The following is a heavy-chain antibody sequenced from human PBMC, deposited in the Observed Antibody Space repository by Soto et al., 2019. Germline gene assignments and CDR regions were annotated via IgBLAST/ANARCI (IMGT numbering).Heavy chain of an antibody. CDR3: ARHIAVPRTRGFDY. V-gene: IGHV4-4*02. Sequence: QVHLQESGPGLVKPSGTLSLTCAVSGGSITTNWWSWVRQPPGRGLEWIGEIYHSGTTNYNPALRGRVTISVDKSNNLFSPNLNSVTAADSAIYYCARHIAVPRTRGFDYWGQGNLVTVSS. J-gene: IGHJ4*02. CDR1: GGSITTNW. CDR2: IYHSGTT. D-gene: IGHD6-19*01.